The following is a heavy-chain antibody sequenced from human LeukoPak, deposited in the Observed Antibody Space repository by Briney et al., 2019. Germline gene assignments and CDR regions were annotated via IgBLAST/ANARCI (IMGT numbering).Heavy chain of an antibody. CDR2: IKQDGSEK. CDR1: GFTFSRYW. D-gene: IGHD2-21*01. CDR3: ARGSDWYYYYYGVDV. Sequence: GGSLRPSCAASGFTFSRYWMTWVRQAPGKGLEWVANIKQDGSEKYYVDSVKGRFTISRDNAKNSLYLQMNSLRAEDTAVYYCARGSDWYYYYYGVDVWGQGTTVTVSS. J-gene: IGHJ6*02. V-gene: IGHV3-7*01.